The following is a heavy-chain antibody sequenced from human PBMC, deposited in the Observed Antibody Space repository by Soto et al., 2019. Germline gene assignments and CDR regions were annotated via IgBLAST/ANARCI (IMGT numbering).Heavy chain of an antibody. V-gene: IGHV6-1*01. CDR3: ARGSYYSSYV. D-gene: IGHD4-4*01. CDR1: GDSVSSTSTA. Sequence: SQTLSLTCAISGDSVSSTSTAWSWIRQSPSRGLEWLGRTYYRSKWYSEYAVSVKSRFTINPETSKNHFSLQLNSVTPEDTTVYYCARGSYYSSYVWGQGTLVTVSS. CDR2: TYYRSKWYS. J-gene: IGHJ4*02.